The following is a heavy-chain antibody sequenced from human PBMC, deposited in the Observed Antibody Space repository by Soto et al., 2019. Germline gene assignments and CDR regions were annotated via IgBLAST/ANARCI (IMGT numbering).Heavy chain of an antibody. J-gene: IGHJ4*02. CDR3: ARVGWTTVGYYFDF. CDR1: GASIGSYY. CDR2: IHYSGST. V-gene: IGHV4-59*01. Sequence: QVQLQESGPGLVKPSETLSLTCTVSGASIGSYYWSWIRQPPGKGLEWIGYIHYSGSTKYNSSLKSRVTISIDTSKNQFSLMLSSVTAADTAVYYCARVGWTTVGYYFDFWGQGALVTVSS. D-gene: IGHD4-17*01.